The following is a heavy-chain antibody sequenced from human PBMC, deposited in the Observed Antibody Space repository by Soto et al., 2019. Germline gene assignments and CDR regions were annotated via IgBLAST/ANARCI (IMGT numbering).Heavy chain of an antibody. D-gene: IGHD6-13*01. Sequence: QVQLVQSGAEAKKPGSSVKVSCKTSGGTFSSYAINWVRQAPGQGLEWMGGIVPLFRTTNYAQKFQGRVTITADTSTYTVYMELSELRSGDTAVYYCARGGYSSTWANLLDRSGLDVWGQGTTVTVSS. CDR2: IVPLFRTT. CDR1: GGTFSSYA. J-gene: IGHJ6*02. V-gene: IGHV1-69*06. CDR3: ARGGYSSTWANLLDRSGLDV.